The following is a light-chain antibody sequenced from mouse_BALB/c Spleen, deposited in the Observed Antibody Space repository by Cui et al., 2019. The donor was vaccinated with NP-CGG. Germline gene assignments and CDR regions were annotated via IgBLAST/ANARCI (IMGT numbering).Light chain of an antibody. Sequence: QAGLTQESGPTTSPGEIVTLTCRSSTGAVTTSNYANWVQEKPDHLFTGLIGGTNNRAPGVPARFSGSLIGDKAALTITGAQTEDEAIYFCALWYSNHWVFGGGTKLTVL. CDR1: TGAVTTSNY. CDR3: ALWYSNHWV. J-gene: IGLJ1*01. V-gene: IGLV1*01. CDR2: GTN.